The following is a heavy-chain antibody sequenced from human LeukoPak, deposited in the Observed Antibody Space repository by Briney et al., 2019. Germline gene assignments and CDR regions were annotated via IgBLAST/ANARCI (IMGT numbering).Heavy chain of an antibody. CDR2: IKQDGSEK. V-gene: IGHV3-7*01. CDR1: GFTFSSYW. D-gene: IGHD6-19*01. CDR3: ARGRGSGWLKLVDY. Sequence: GGSLRLSCAASGFTFSSYWMSWVRQAPGKGLEWVANIKQDGSEKYYVDSVKGRFTISRDNAKNSLYLQINSLRAEDTAVYHCARGRGSGWLKLVDYWGQGTLVTVSS. J-gene: IGHJ4*02.